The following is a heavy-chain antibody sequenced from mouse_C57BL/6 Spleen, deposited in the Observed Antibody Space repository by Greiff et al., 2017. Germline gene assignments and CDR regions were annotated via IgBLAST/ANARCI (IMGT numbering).Heavy chain of an antibody. D-gene: IGHD3-1*01. Sequence: QVQLQQPGAELVKPGASVKLSCKASGYTFTSYWMHWVKQRPGQGLEWIGMIHPNSGSTNYNEKFKSKATLTVDKSSSTAYMQLSSLTSEDSAVYDCAIGGAHYYAMDYWGQGTSVTVSS. V-gene: IGHV1-64*01. CDR2: IHPNSGST. CDR3: AIGGAHYYAMDY. J-gene: IGHJ4*01. CDR1: GYTFTSYW.